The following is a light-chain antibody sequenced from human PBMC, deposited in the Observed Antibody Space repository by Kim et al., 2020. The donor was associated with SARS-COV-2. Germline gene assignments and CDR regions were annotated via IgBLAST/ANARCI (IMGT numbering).Light chain of an antibody. CDR2: GNN. Sequence: QSVLTQPPSASGTPGQRVTISCSGRSSNIGRYPVSWYQQVPGSAPKLLIDGNNQRPSGVPDRFSASKSGTSASLAISGLRSEDEADYYCATWDGSLKNWVFGGGTQLTVL. V-gene: IGLV1-44*01. CDR3: ATWDGSLKNWV. CDR1: SSNIGRYP. J-gene: IGLJ3*02.